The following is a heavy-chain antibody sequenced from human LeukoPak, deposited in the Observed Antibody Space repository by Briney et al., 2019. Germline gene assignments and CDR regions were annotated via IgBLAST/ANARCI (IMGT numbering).Heavy chain of an antibody. V-gene: IGHV3-11*04. J-gene: IGHJ3*02. D-gene: IGHD3-10*02. CDR3: AREGPRGAMLGDAFDI. CDR1: GFTFSDYY. CDR2: ISSSGSTI. Sequence: GGSLRLSCAASGFTFSDYYMSWIRQAPGKGLEWVSYISSSGSTIYYADSVKGRFTISRDNAKNSLYLQMNSLRAEDTAVYYCAREGPRGAMLGDAFDIWGQGTMVTVSS.